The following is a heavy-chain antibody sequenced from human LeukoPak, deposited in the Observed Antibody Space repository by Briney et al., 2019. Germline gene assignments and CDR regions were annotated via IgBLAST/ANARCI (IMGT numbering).Heavy chain of an antibody. Sequence: GGSLRLSCAASGFTFSSYSMNWVRQAPGKGLEWVSSISSSSSYIYYADSVKGRLIISRDNSKNTLYLQMNSLRAEDTAVYYCARARSWPEHAFDIWGQGTMVTVSS. V-gene: IGHV3-21*04. CDR1: GFTFSSYS. J-gene: IGHJ3*02. D-gene: IGHD5-24*01. CDR3: ARARSWPEHAFDI. CDR2: ISSSSSYI.